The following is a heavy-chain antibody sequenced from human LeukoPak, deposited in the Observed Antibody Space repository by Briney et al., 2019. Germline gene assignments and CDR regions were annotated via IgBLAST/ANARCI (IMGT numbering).Heavy chain of an antibody. D-gene: IGHD3-22*01. V-gene: IGHV4-30-4*01. Sequence: SETLSLTCTVSGDSISSGESYWTWIRQPPGKGLEWIGSIYYNAYTYYNPSLKSRLTMSLDTSKNQFSPRLSSVNAADTAVYFCARAGQYYHDSSGYFPDYWGQGTLVTVSS. J-gene: IGHJ4*02. CDR1: GDSISSGESY. CDR2: IYYNAYT. CDR3: ARAGQYYHDSSGYFPDY.